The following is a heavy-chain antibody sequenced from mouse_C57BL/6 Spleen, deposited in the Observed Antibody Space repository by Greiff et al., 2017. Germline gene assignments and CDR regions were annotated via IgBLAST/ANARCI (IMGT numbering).Heavy chain of an antibody. CDR1: GYTFTSYW. CDR2: IYPGSGST. V-gene: IGHV1-55*01. CDR3: ARDYYGSSYGDY. D-gene: IGHD1-1*01. J-gene: IGHJ2*01. Sequence: QVQLQQSGAELVKPGASVKMSCKASGYTFTSYWITWVKQRPGQGLEWIGDIYPGSGSTNYNEKFKSKATLTVDTSSSTAYMQLSSLTSEDSAVYYCARDYYGSSYGDYWGQGTTLTVSS.